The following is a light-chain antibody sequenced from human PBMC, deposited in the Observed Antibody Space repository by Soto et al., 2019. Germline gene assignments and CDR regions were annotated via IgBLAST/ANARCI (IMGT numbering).Light chain of an antibody. V-gene: IGKV3-15*01. Sequence: EIVMTQSPATLSVSPGERATLSCRASQSVSSNLAWYQQKPGQAPRLLIYGASSRATGIQARFSGSGSGTEFTLTISSLQSEDFALYYCQQHNNWPFTFGPGTKVDI. J-gene: IGKJ3*01. CDR2: GAS. CDR1: QSVSSN. CDR3: QQHNNWPFT.